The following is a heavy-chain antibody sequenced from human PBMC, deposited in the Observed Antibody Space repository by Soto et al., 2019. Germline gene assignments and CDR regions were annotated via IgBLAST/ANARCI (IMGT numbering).Heavy chain of an antibody. V-gene: IGHV4-38-2*01. CDR3: ARVGPWVPYYYDSSPYTFENWFDP. D-gene: IGHD3-22*01. Sequence: PSETLSLTCAVSGYSISRGYYWGWLRQPPGKGLEGIGRIYHGGSTYYNPSLNSRVTLSIDMTNNHVSLILNSVTAADTAVYYCARVGPWVPYYYDSSPYTFENWFDPWGQGTLVTVSS. J-gene: IGHJ5*02. CDR2: IYHGGST. CDR1: GYSISRGYY.